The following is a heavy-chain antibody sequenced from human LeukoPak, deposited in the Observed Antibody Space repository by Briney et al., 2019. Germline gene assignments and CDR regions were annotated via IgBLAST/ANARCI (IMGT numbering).Heavy chain of an antibody. V-gene: IGHV4-38-2*01. D-gene: IGHD2-2*03. J-gene: IGHJ4*02. CDR2: IYHSGST. Sequence: SETLSLTCAVSGYSISSGYYWGWIRQPPGKGLEWIGIIYHSGSTYYNPSLKSRVTISVDTSKNQFSLKLSSVTAADPAVYYCARVGYCSSTSCYAGALDYWGQGILVTVSS. CDR3: ARVGYCSSTSCYAGALDY. CDR1: GYSISSGYY.